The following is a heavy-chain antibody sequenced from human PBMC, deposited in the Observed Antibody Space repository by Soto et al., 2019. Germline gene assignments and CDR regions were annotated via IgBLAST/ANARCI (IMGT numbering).Heavy chain of an antibody. CDR2: IKPDGSGK. CDR1: GFTFRSNW. Sequence: SLRLSCAASGFTFRSNWMSWVRQAPGRGLEWVANIKPDGSGKYYLDSVRGRFTISRDNAENSLFLQIDSLRVEDTAVYYCARDVGVQELDYWGKGTLVTVSS. D-gene: IGHD6-6*01. CDR3: ARDVGVQELDY. J-gene: IGHJ4*02. V-gene: IGHV3-7*01.